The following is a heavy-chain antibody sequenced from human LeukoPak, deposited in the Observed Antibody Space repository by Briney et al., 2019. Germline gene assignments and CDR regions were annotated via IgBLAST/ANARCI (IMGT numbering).Heavy chain of an antibody. CDR1: GGSFSGYY. Sequence: SETLSLTCAVYGGSFSGYYWSWIRQPPGKGLEWIGEINHSGSTNYNPSLKSRVTISVDTSKNQFSLKLSSVTAADTAVYYCARVNSSGWSFFIYWGQGTLVTVSS. D-gene: IGHD6-19*01. CDR2: INHSGST. CDR3: ARVNSSGWSFFIY. J-gene: IGHJ4*02. V-gene: IGHV4-34*01.